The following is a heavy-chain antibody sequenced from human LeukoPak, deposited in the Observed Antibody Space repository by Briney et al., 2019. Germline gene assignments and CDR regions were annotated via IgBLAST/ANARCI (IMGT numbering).Heavy chain of an antibody. CDR1: GGSISSSYYY. CDR3: ARQYSSSWYGDAFDI. D-gene: IGHD6-13*01. J-gene: IGHJ3*02. Sequence: ASETLSLTCTVSGGSISSSYYYWGWIRQPPGKGLGWIGSMYSSGSTYYNPSLKSRVTISVDTSKNQSSLKLTSVTAADTAVYYCARQYSSSWYGDAFDIWGQGTMVTVSS. CDR2: MYSSGST. V-gene: IGHV4-39*01.